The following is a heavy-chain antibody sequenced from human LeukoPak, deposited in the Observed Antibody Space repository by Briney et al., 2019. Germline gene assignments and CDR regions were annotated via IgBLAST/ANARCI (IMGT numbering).Heavy chain of an antibody. J-gene: IGHJ4*02. D-gene: IGHD3-10*01. CDR3: ARALDYYGSGSYYDY. V-gene: IGHV4-38-2*01. CDR1: GYSISSGYY. Sequence: PSETLSLTCAVSGYSISSGYYWGWIRQPPGKGLEWIGSIYHSGSTYYNPSLKSRVTISVDTSKNQFSLKLSSVTAAGTAVYYCARALDYYGSGSYYDYWGQGTLVTVSS. CDR2: IYHSGST.